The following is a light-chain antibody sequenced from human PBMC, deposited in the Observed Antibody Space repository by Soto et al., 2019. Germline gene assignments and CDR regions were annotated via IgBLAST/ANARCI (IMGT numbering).Light chain of an antibody. J-gene: IGKJ4*01. CDR2: DAS. CDR1: QSISSS. CDR3: QQHSGWPLT. V-gene: IGKV3-11*01. Sequence: EIVLIQSPVTLSVSPGERATLSCRASQSISSSLAWYQQNPGQAPRLLIFDASNRATGIPVRFSGSGSGTDFTLTISSLEPDDFTVYYCQQHSGWPLTFGGGTRVEI.